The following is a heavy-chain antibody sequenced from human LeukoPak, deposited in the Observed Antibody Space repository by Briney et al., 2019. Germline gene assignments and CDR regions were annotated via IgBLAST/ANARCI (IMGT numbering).Heavy chain of an antibody. CDR2: ISAYNGNT. Sequence: ASVKVSCKASGYTFTSYGISWVRQAPGQGLEWMGWISAYNGNTNYAQKLQGRVTVTTDTSTSTAYMELRSLRSDDTAVYYCARDDLSIAAAGSFDYWGQGTLVTVSS. CDR1: GYTFTSYG. CDR3: ARDDLSIAAAGSFDY. J-gene: IGHJ4*02. D-gene: IGHD6-13*01. V-gene: IGHV1-18*01.